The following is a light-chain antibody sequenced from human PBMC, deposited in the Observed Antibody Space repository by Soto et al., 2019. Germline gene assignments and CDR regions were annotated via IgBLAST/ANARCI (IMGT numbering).Light chain of an antibody. CDR1: QSVSSSY. CDR3: QQYGDSQAT. J-gene: IGKJ3*01. CDR2: GAF. Sequence: EIVLTQSPGTLSLSPGERATLSCRASQSVSSSYLAWYQQKPGQAPRLLIYGAFNRATGIPDRFSGSGSGTDFTLTFSRLEHEDFGVYYCQQYGDSQATLGPGTKGDIK. V-gene: IGKV3-20*01.